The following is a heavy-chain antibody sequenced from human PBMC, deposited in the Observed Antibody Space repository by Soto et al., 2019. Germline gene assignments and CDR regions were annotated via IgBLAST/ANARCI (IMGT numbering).Heavy chain of an antibody. D-gene: IGHD6-13*01. CDR1: GGSFSGYY. CDR3: ARVGADSSWHGFDP. Sequence: SETLSLTCAVYGGSFSGYYCSWIRQPPGKGLEWIGEINHSGSTNYNPSLKSRVTISVDTSKNQFSLKLSSVTAADTAVYYCARVGADSSWHGFDPWGQGTLVTVSS. J-gene: IGHJ5*02. V-gene: IGHV4-34*01. CDR2: INHSGST.